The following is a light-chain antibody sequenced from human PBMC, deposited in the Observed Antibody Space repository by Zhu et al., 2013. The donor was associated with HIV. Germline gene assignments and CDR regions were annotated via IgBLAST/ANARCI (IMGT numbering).Light chain of an antibody. CDR1: RSNIGSNT. CDR2: SNN. CDR3: ATWDDSLSGFYV. V-gene: IGLV1-44*01. Sequence: QSVLTQPPSASGTPGQRVIISCSGSRSNIGSNTVTWYQKFPGTAPKLLIYSNNQRPSGVPDRFSGSKSGTSASLAISGLQSEDEADYYCATWDDSLSGFYVFGTGTKVTVL. J-gene: IGLJ1*01.